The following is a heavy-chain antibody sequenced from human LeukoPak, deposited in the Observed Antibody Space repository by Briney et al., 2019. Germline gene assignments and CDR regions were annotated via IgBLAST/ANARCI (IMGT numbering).Heavy chain of an antibody. V-gene: IGHV4-4*07. CDR3: ARADSTLHSFDY. J-gene: IGHJ4*02. Sequence: SETLSLTCTVSGGSISGYFWSWIRQPAGKALEWIGRIYATGTTNYNPSLKSRVTMSVDTSKNQFSLNLTSVTAADTAVYYCARADSTLHSFDYWGQGTLVTVSS. CDR2: IYATGTT. D-gene: IGHD4-11*01. CDR1: GGSISGYF.